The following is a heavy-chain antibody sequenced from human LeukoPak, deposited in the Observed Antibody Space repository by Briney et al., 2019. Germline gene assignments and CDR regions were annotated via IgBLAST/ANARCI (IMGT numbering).Heavy chain of an antibody. Sequence: GGSLRLSCAASGFTFSTYAMHWVRQAPGKGLEWVSLISSGGTDEYYADSVKGRLTISRDNSKNTLYLQLNSLRAEDTAVYYCARDSTYYYDSGSSGPHYFDNWGQGTLVTVSS. CDR3: ARDSTYYYDSGSSGPHYFDN. D-gene: IGHD3-10*01. CDR1: GFTFSTYA. V-gene: IGHV3-30*01. J-gene: IGHJ4*02. CDR2: ISSGGTDE.